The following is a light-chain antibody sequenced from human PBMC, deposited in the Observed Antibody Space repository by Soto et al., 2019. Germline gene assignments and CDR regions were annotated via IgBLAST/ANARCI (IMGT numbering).Light chain of an antibody. J-gene: IGKJ2*01. CDR2: GAS. V-gene: IGKV3-20*01. CDR3: QQYGGSPLYT. Sequence: DIVLTQSPGTLSLSPGERATLSCRASQSVSSSYLAWYQQKPGQAPRLLIYGASSRATGIPDRFSGSGSGTDFTLTISRLEPEDFAVYYCQQYGGSPLYTFGQGTKLEIK. CDR1: QSVSSSY.